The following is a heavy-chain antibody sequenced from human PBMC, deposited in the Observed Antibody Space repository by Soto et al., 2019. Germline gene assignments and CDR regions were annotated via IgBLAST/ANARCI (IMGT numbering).Heavy chain of an antibody. CDR3: ARDSLGIPGY. CDR2: ISYDGSNK. CDR1: GFTFSSYA. V-gene: IGHV3-30-3*01. D-gene: IGHD7-27*01. Sequence: GSLRLSGAASGFTFSSYAMHWVRQAPGKGLEWVAVISYDGSNKYYADSVKGRFTISRDNSKKTLYLQMNSLRAEDTAVYYCARDSLGIPGYWGQGTLVTVSS. J-gene: IGHJ4*02.